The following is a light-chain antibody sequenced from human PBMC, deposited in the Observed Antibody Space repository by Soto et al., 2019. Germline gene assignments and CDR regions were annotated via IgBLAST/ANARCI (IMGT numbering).Light chain of an antibody. CDR2: WAS. V-gene: IGKV4-1*01. Sequence: DILITHSPGSLAVSLGERATINSKSRQGFLYSSNNKNYLAWYQQKPGQPPKLLIYWASTRESGVPDRFSGSGSGTDFTLTISSLQAEDVAVYYCQQYYSTPWTFGQGTKVDI. CDR3: QQYYSTPWT. J-gene: IGKJ1*01. CDR1: QGFLYSSNNKNY.